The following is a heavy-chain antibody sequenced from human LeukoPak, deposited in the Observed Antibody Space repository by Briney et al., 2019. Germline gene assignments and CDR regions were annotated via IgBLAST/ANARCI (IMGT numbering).Heavy chain of an antibody. CDR3: AREGRLAFDI. V-gene: IGHV4-59*12. J-gene: IGHJ3*02. CDR1: GGSISSYY. D-gene: IGHD1-26*01. CDR2: IYYSGST. Sequence: SSETLSLTCTVSGGSISSYYWSWIRQPPGKGLEWIGYIYYSGSTNYNPSLKSRVTISVDTSKNQFSLKLSSVTAADTAVYYCAREGRLAFDIWGQGTMVTVSS.